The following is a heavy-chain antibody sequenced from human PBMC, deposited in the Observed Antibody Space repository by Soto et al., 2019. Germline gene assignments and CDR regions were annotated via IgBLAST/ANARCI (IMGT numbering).Heavy chain of an antibody. CDR1: GFTFSRNS. J-gene: IGHJ6*02. CDR2: ITSSGSYV. Sequence: PGGSLRLSCVTSGFTFSRNSMNWVRQAPGKGLEWVASITSSGSYVYYADSVKGRFSASRDNANNSLSLQMDSLRPDDTAIYCCGKDEGIEAMDEWGQGTTVTVSS. CDR3: GKDEGIEAMDE. D-gene: IGHD3-3*02. V-gene: IGHV3-21*01.